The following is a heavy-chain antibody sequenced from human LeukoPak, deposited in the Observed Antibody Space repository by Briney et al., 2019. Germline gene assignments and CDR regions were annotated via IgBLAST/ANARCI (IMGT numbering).Heavy chain of an antibody. CDR1: GFTFSSYA. CDR2: ISGCGGST. D-gene: IGHD3-22*01. J-gene: IGHJ1*01. V-gene: IGHV3-23*01. CDR3: AKMITMIVVVSQIQH. Sequence: PGGSLRLSCAASGFTFSSYAMSWVRQAPGKGLEWVSAISGCGGSTYYADSVKGRFTISRDNSKNTLYLQMNSLRAEDTAVYYCAKMITMIVVVSQIQHWGQGTLVTVSS.